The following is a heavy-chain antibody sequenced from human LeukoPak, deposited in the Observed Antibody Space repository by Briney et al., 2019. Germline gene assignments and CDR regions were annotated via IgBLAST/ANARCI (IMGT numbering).Heavy chain of an antibody. D-gene: IGHD3-10*01. CDR3: TRGGSNFDY. V-gene: IGHV4-59*01. CDR2: IYYSGST. Sequence: AETLSLTCTVSGGSISSYYWSWVRQPPEKGLEWIGYIYYSGSTNYNPSLKSRVTISVDTSKNQFSLQLTSVTAADTAVYFCTRGGSNFDYWGQGTLVTVSS. J-gene: IGHJ4*02. CDR1: GGSISSYY.